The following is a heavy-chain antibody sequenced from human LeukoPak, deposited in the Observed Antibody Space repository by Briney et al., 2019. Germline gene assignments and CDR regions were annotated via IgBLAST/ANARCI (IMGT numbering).Heavy chain of an antibody. Sequence: PGGSLRLSCAASGFTFSSYAMNWVRQAPGKGLEWVAVITYDGSNKYYADSVKGRFTISRDNSKNTLYLQMNSLRAEDTAVYYVAKVGEYYFDYWGQGTLVTVSS. J-gene: IGHJ4*02. D-gene: IGHD2/OR15-2a*01. CDR1: GFTFSSYA. CDR2: ITYDGSNK. V-gene: IGHV3-30*18. CDR3: AKVGEYYFDY.